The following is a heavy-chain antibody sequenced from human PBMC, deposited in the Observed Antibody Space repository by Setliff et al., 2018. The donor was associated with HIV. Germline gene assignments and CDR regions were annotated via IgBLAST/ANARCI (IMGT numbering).Heavy chain of an antibody. J-gene: IGHJ5*02. CDR3: ATYADRESNRFDP. CDR2: IKWNGGST. V-gene: IGHV3-20*04. Sequence: GGSLRLSCAASGFTFDNYGMSWVRQVPGKGLEWVSGIKWNGGSTGYGDSVKGRFTISRDNAKNSLSLQMNSLRVEDTAVYYCATYADRESNRFDPWGQGILVTVSS. CDR1: GFTFDNYG. D-gene: IGHD3-10*01.